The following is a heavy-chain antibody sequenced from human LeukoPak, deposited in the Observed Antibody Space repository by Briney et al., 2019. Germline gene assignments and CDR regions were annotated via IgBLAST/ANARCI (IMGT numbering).Heavy chain of an antibody. J-gene: IGHJ6*02. Sequence: GGSLRLSCAASGFTFSSYAMSWVREAPGKGLGWVSAISGSVGSTYYADSVKGRFTISRDNSKNTLYLQMNSLRAEDTAVYYCAKANVYYDSSGYYFGVYYYYGMDVWGQGTTVTVSS. CDR1: GFTFSSYA. V-gene: IGHV3-23*01. CDR3: AKANVYYDSSGYYFGVYYYYGMDV. D-gene: IGHD3-22*01. CDR2: ISGSVGST.